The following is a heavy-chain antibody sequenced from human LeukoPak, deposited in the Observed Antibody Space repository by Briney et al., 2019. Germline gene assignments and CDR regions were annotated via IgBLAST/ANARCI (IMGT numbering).Heavy chain of an antibody. CDR2: IYHSGST. CDR3: ARQLYDSSSYPFDS. J-gene: IGHJ4*02. D-gene: IGHD3-22*01. V-gene: IGHV4-59*08. Sequence: SETLSLTCTVSGASITTYYWSWIRQPPGKGLEWIGYIYHSGSTKYTPSPKSRVTISVDTTSNQFSLRLSSVTAADTAVYSRARQLYDSSSYPFDSWGQGNLFTVSS. CDR1: GASITTYY.